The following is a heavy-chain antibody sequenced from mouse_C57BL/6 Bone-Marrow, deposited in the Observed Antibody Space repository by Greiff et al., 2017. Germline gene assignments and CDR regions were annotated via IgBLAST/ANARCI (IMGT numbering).Heavy chain of an antibody. J-gene: IGHJ3*01. CDR1: GFSLTSYG. CDR3: ASYDYDGGFAY. D-gene: IGHD2-4*01. V-gene: IGHV2-6*01. Sequence: VQLVESGPGLVAPSQSLSITCTVSGFSLTSYGVDWVRQSPGKGLEWLGVIWGVGSTNYYSALKSSLSISKDNSKSQVFFKMNSLQADDTAMYYCASYDYDGGFAYWGQGTLVTVSA. CDR2: IWGVGST.